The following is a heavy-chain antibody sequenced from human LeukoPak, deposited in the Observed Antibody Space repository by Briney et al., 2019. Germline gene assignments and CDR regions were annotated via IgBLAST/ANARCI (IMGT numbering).Heavy chain of an antibody. Sequence: PGGSLRLSCATSGFTFSSYAVAWVRQAPGKGLEWVSSISSGSSYIYYADSVKGRFTISRDNAKNSLYLQMNSLRAEDTAVYYCARGVMPQLPDWFDPWGQGTLVTVSS. D-gene: IGHD2-2*01. J-gene: IGHJ5*02. CDR2: ISSGSSYI. V-gene: IGHV3-21*01. CDR1: GFTFSSYA. CDR3: ARGVMPQLPDWFDP.